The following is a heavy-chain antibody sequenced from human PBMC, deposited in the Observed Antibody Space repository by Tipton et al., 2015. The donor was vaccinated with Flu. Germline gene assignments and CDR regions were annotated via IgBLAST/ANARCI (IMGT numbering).Heavy chain of an antibody. J-gene: IGHJ4*02. Sequence: GLVKPSETLYLICTVSGDSISSKLWNWIRQPPGKGLEWIGHIHYSGSTIYNPSLESRVTISLDTSRNQFSLKLRSVTAADTAVYYCARLSYYDVGLKNFYFDYWGQGALVTVSS. V-gene: IGHV4-59*08. CDR2: IHYSGST. CDR1: GDSISSKL. D-gene: IGHD3-10*02. CDR3: ARLSYYDVGLKNFYFDY.